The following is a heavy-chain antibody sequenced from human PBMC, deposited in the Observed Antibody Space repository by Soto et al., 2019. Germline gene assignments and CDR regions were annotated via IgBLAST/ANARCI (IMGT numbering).Heavy chain of an antibody. V-gene: IGHV4-34*01. CDR1: GGSFSGYY. CDR3: ATLKVVAATKRSPYYYYMDV. D-gene: IGHD2-15*01. J-gene: IGHJ6*03. Sequence: SETLSLTCAVYGGSFSGYYWSWIRQPPGKGLEWIGEINHSGSTNYNPSLKSRVTISVDTSKNQFSLKLSSVTAADTAVYYCATLKVVAATKRSPYYYYMDVWGKGTTVTVSS. CDR2: INHSGST.